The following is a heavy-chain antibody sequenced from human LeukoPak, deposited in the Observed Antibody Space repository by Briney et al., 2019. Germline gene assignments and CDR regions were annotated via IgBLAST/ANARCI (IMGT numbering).Heavy chain of an antibody. Sequence: GRSLRLSCAAPGFTFDDYFMHWVRQAPGKGLEWVSGINWNSNTIRYADSVKGRFTISRDNAKNSLYLQMNSLRAEDTALYYCAKNGNYGDYFDYWGQGTLVTVSS. CDR1: GFTFDDYF. CDR2: INWNSNTI. CDR3: AKNGNYGDYFDY. V-gene: IGHV3-9*01. J-gene: IGHJ4*02. D-gene: IGHD4-17*01.